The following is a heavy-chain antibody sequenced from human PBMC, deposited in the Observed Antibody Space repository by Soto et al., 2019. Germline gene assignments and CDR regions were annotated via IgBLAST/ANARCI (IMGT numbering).Heavy chain of an antibody. V-gene: IGHV4-59*01. J-gene: IGHJ5*02. CDR2: MHYSGST. Sequence: PSETLSLTCTVSGGSISSYYWSWIRQPPGKGLEWIGYMHYSGSTNYNPSLKSRVTISVGTSKNQFSLKLRSVTAADTAVYYCASNGYDYPNWFDPWGQGTLVTVSS. CDR3: ASNGYDYPNWFDP. D-gene: IGHD3-22*01. CDR1: GGSISSYY.